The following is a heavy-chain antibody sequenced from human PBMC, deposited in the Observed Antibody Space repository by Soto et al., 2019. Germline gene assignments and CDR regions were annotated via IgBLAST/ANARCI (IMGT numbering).Heavy chain of an antibody. J-gene: IGHJ6*02. CDR1: GGSIDGRN. Sequence: QVQLQESGPGLVKPSETLSLTCTVSGGSIDGRNCAWIRQPPGKGLEWLGYVYYDGGSSYNPSVKRRLTLPMDTSKSQFSLQLRSVTAADTAVYYCVRQGIGNLHGLVDVWGRGTTVTVSS. CDR3: VRQGIGNLHGLVDV. D-gene: IGHD3-10*01. CDR2: VYYDGGS. V-gene: IGHV4-59*08.